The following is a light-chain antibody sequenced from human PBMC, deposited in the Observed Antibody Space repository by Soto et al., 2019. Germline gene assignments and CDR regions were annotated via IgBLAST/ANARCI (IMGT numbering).Light chain of an antibody. CDR2: DVT. J-gene: IGLJ1*01. Sequence: QSALTQPPSASGSPGQSVTISCTGTSSDIGAYNYVAWYQQHPGKAPKLMIYDVTKRPSGVPDRFSGSKSGNMASLIVSGLQTEDEADYYCLSYAGSTPDVFGTGTKLTVL. V-gene: IGLV2-8*01. CDR3: LSYAGSTPDV. CDR1: SSDIGAYNY.